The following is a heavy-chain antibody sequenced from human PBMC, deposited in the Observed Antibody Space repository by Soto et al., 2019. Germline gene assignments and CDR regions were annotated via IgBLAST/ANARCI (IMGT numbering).Heavy chain of an antibody. V-gene: IGHV1-3*01. CDR1: GYTFTSYG. CDR2: INAGNGNT. J-gene: IGHJ4*02. Sequence: ASVKVSCKASGYTFTSYGVHWVRQAPGQRLEWMGWINAGNGNTRYSQKFQGRVTINRDTSASTAYMELSLRAEDTAVYYCARYFRGSGRYFFDHWGQGTLVTVSS. D-gene: IGHD6-19*01. CDR3: ARYFRGSGRYFFDH.